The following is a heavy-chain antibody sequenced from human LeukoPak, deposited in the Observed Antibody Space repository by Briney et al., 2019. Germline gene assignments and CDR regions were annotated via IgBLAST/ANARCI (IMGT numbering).Heavy chain of an antibody. V-gene: IGHV3-23*01. CDR2: IIGSGGST. J-gene: IGHJ5*02. D-gene: IGHD6-13*01. CDR1: GFTFSSYA. CDR3: AKDPSRSSSWYGNWFDP. Sequence: GGSLRLSCAASGFTFSSYAMSWVRQAPGKGLEWVSSIIGSGGSTYYADSVKGRFTISRDNSKNTLYLKMNSLRAEDTAVYYCAKDPSRSSSWYGNWFDPWGQGTLVTVSS.